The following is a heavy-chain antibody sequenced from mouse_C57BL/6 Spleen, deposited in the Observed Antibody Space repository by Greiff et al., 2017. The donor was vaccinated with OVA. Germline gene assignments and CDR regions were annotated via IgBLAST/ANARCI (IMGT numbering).Heavy chain of an antibody. Sequence: QVQLQQPGAELVKPGASVKLSCKASGYTFTSYWMHWVKQRPGQGLEWIGMIHPNSGSTNYNEKFKSKATLTVDKSSSTAYMQLNSLTSEDSAVYYYARKRSSYWYFDDWGKGTTVTVSS. CDR2: IHPNSGST. CDR1: GYTFTSYW. V-gene: IGHV1-64*01. CDR3: ARKRSSYWYFDD. J-gene: IGHJ1*03. D-gene: IGHD1-1*01.